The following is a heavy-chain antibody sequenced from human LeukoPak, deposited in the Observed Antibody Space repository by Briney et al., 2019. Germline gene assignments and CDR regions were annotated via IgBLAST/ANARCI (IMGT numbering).Heavy chain of an antibody. D-gene: IGHD2-2*01. V-gene: IGHV4-59*11. CDR1: GGSIRSHY. CDR3: ARVIGVVPAAVNWFDP. J-gene: IGHJ5*02. CDR2: IYYSGTI. Sequence: SETLSLTCTVSGGSIRSHYWNWIRQTPGKGLEWIGYIYYSGTIKYNPSLKSRVTISLDTSKNQFSLKLSSVTAADTAVYYCARVIGVVPAAVNWFDPWGQGTLVTVSS.